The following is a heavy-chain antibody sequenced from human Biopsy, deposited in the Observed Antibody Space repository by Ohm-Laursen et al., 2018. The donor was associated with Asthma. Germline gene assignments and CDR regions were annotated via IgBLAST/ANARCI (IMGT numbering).Heavy chain of an antibody. V-gene: IGHV3-30-3*01. D-gene: IGHD6-6*01. J-gene: IGHJ6*02. CDR2: ISYDGSSI. Sequence: SLRLSCTASRFTYEMHWVRQVPGKGLEWVAVISYDGSSIYYADSVKGRFTISRDNSNNTLYLQMNSLRAEDTAVYYCARKIAARGGMGVWGQGTTVTVSS. CDR3: ARKIAARGGMGV. CDR1: RFTYE.